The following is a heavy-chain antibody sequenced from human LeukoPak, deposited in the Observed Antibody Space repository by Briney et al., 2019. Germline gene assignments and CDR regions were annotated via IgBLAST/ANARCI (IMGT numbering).Heavy chain of an antibody. CDR2: INHSGST. D-gene: IGHD3-16*02. V-gene: IGHV4-34*01. J-gene: IGHJ4*02. Sequence: SSETLSLTCAVYGVSFSGYYWSWIRQPPGKGLEWIGEINHSGSTNYNPSLKSRVTISVDTSKNQFSLKLSSVTAADTAVYYCARGHYDYVWGSYRSPFDYWGQGTLVTVSS. CDR3: ARGHYDYVWGSYRSPFDY. CDR1: GVSFSGYY.